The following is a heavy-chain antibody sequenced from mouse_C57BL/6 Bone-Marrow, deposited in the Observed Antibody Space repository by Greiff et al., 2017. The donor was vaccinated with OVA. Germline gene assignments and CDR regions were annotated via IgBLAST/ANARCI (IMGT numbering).Heavy chain of an antibody. Sequence: QVQLKESGPGLVAPSQCLSITCTVSGFSLPSSGVDWVRQSPGKGLEWLGVIWGVGSTNYNSALKSRLRISKDNSKSQVFLKMNSLQTDDTAMYYWASQAPTGSIWFAYWGQGTLVTVSA. CDR2: IWGVGST. V-gene: IGHV2-6*01. J-gene: IGHJ3*01. CDR1: GFSLPSSG. D-gene: IGHD4-1*02. CDR3: ASQAPTGSIWFAY.